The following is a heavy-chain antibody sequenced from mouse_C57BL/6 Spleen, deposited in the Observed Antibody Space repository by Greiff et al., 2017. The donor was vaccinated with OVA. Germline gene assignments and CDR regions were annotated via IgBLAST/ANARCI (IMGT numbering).Heavy chain of an antibody. CDR2: IDPSDSET. J-gene: IGHJ1*03. V-gene: IGHV1-52*01. CDR3: ARGGWDGSHWYFDV. CDR1: GYTFTSYW. Sequence: QVQLQQPGAELVRPGSSVKLSCKASGYTFTSYWMHWVKQRPIQGLEWIGNIDPSDSETHYNQKFKDKATLTVDKSSSTAYMQLSSLTSEDSAVYYGARGGWDGSHWYFDVWGTGTTVTVSS. D-gene: IGHD4-1*01.